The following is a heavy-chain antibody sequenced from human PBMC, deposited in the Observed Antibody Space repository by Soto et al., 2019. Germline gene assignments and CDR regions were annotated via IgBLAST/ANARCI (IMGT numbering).Heavy chain of an antibody. V-gene: IGHV1-46*01. J-gene: IGHJ6*02. Sequence: QVQLVQSGAEVKKPGASVKVSCKASGYTFSSYYMHWVRQAPGQGLEWMGIINPNGGSTSYAQKCQGTVDMTRDTSASTGDIERSMLRSENTAVDYRARASMDVWGQGTEVTVSS. CDR2: INPNGGST. CDR3: ARASMDV. CDR1: GYTFSSYY.